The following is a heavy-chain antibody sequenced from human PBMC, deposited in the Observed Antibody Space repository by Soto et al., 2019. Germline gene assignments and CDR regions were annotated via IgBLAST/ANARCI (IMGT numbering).Heavy chain of an antibody. D-gene: IGHD3-22*01. Sequence: PVGSLRLSCAASGFTFSGYALHWVRQAPGKGLEWVAVISYDGSNKYYADSVKGRFTISRDNSKNTLYLQMNSLRAEDTAVYYCARVVVITTSGAFDIWGQGTMVTVSS. J-gene: IGHJ3*02. CDR1: GFTFSGYA. V-gene: IGHV3-30-3*01. CDR3: ARVVVITTSGAFDI. CDR2: ISYDGSNK.